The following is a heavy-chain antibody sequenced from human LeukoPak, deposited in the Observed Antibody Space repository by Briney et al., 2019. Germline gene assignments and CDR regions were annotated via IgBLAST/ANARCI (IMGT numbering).Heavy chain of an antibody. CDR1: GGSISSHY. V-gene: IGHV4-59*11. J-gene: IGHJ5*02. CDR3: GRAVAGINWFDP. CDR2: IYYSGST. D-gene: IGHD6-19*01. Sequence: PSETLSLTCTVSGGSISSHYWSWIRQPPGKGLEWIGYIYYSGSTNYNPSLKSRVTISVDTSKNQFSLKLSSVTAADTAVYYCGRAVAGINWFDPWGQGTLVTVSS.